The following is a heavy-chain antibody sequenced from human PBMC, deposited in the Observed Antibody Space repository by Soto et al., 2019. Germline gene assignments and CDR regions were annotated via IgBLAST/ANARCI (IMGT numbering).Heavy chain of an antibody. CDR3: ARDQLAPTYYYYGMDV. J-gene: IGHJ6*02. CDR2: IYSGGST. V-gene: IGHV3-53*01. CDR1: VFTFSSNY. Sequence: VXLSCAASVFTFSSNYMSWVLQAPWKGLEWVSVIYSGGSTYYADSVKGRFTISRDNSKNTLYLQMNSLRAEDTAVYYCARDQLAPTYYYYGMDVWGQGTTVTVSS.